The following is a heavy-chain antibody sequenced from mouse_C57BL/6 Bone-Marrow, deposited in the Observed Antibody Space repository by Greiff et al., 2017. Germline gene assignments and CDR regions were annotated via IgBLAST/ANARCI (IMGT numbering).Heavy chain of an antibody. CDR3: ARSAYYGNGGVFDY. Sequence: QVQLQQPGAELVKPGASVKMSCKASGYTFTSYWITWVKQRPGQGLAWIGDIYPGSGSTNYNEKFKSKDTLTVDTSSSTAYMQLSSLTSEDSAVYYCARSAYYGNGGVFDYWGQGTTLTVSS. J-gene: IGHJ2*01. CDR1: GYTFTSYW. V-gene: IGHV1-55*01. D-gene: IGHD2-10*01. CDR2: IYPGSGST.